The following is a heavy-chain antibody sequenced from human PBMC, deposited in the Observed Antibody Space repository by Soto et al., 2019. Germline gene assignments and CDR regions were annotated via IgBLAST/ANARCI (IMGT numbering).Heavy chain of an antibody. Sequence: TMSLTKSVSGDSMTNGGYYWSWVRHQGQGLEWVGSIYYTGGTYFNPSLKSRITVSMDTSKNEFSLKLTSVTSADTAVYFCARGVPRPRDVPTLLPFWGKGTLFTFPS. V-gene: IGHV4-30-4*08. CDR1: GDSMTNGGYY. CDR3: ARGVPRPRDVPTLLPF. D-gene: IGHD2-15*01. CDR2: IYYTGGT. J-gene: IGHJ4*02.